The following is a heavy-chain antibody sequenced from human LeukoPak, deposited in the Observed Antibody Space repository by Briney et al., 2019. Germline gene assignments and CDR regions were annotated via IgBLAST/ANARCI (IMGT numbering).Heavy chain of an antibody. D-gene: IGHD5/OR15-5a*01. J-gene: IGHJ6*03. CDR3: ARALTSISVHYYYYYYMDV. V-gene: IGHV1-18*01. Sequence: ASVKVSCKASGYTFTSYGISWVRQAPGQGLEWMGWISAYNGNTNYAQKLQGRVTMTTDTSTSTAYMELRSLRSDDTAVYYCARALTSISVHYYYYYYMDVWGKGTTVTVSS. CDR2: ISAYNGNT. CDR1: GYTFTSYG.